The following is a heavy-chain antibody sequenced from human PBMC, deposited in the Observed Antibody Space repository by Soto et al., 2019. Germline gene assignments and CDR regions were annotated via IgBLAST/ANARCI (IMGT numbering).Heavy chain of an antibody. J-gene: IGHJ5*02. CDR1: GFTFSDYY. CDR2: ISSSGSTI. V-gene: IGHV3-11*01. D-gene: IGHD3-22*01. CDR3: ARVWDYYDSSGYPVEP. Sequence: PGGSLRLSCPDSGFTFSDYYMSWISQAPGKELEWVSYISSSGSTIYYAVSVKGRFTISRDNAKNSLYLQMNSLRAEDTAVYYCARVWDYYDSSGYPVEPWGQGTLVSVSS.